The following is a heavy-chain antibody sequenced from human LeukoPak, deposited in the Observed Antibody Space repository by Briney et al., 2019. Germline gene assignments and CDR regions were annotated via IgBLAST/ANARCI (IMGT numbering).Heavy chain of an antibody. CDR1: GYTFTGYY. D-gene: IGHD1-26*01. V-gene: IGHV1-2*02. CDR2: INPNSGGT. J-gene: IGHJ4*02. Sequence: ASVKVSCKASGYTFTGYYMHWVRQAPGQGLEWMGWINPNSGGTNYAQKFQGRVTMTRDTSISTAYMELSRLRSDDTAVYYCARDPEDSGSYYLDYWGQGTLVTVSS. CDR3: ARDPEDSGSYYLDY.